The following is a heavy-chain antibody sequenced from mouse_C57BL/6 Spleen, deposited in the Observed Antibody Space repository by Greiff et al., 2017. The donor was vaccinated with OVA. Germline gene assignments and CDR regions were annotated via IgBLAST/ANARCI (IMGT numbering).Heavy chain of an antibody. D-gene: IGHD1-1*01. CDR1: GYAFSSYW. CDR2: IYPGDGDT. J-gene: IGHJ3*01. Sequence: VQLQQSGAELVKPGASVKISCKASGYAFSSYWMNWVKQRPGKGLEWIGQIYPGDGDTNYNGKFKGKATLTADKSSSTAYMQLSSLTSEDSAVYFCARSITTVERFACWGQGTLVTVSA. CDR3: ARSITTVERFAC. V-gene: IGHV1-80*01.